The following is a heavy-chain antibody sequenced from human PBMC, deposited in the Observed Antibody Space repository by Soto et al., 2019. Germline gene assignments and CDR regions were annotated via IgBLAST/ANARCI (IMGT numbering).Heavy chain of an antibody. CDR1: GGSISTSSSY. J-gene: IGHJ5*02. CDR3: ARGRGATFRYCSGGSCYSESNWFDP. D-gene: IGHD2-15*01. CDR2: IYYLGNT. Sequence: PSETLSLTCTVSGGSISTSSSYWGWIRQPPGKGLEWLGSIYYLGNTYYNPSLGGRVSISVDTSKNQFSLKLSSVTAADTAVYYCARGRGATFRYCSGGSCYSESNWFDPWGQGTLVTVSS. V-gene: IGHV4-39*01.